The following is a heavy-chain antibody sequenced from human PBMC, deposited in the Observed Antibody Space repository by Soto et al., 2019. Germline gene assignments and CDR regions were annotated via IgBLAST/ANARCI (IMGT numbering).Heavy chain of an antibody. Sequence: SPTLSLTCAISGDSVSSTSAAWSWIRQSPSRGLEWLGRTYYRSKWYSDYAVSVKSRITINPDTSKNQYSLQLNSVTPEDTAVHYRDRGSYYSGWVWGQGTLVTVSS. CDR1: GDSVSSTSAA. CDR3: DRGSYYSGWV. D-gene: IGHD6-19*01. CDR2: TYYRSKWYS. J-gene: IGHJ4*02. V-gene: IGHV6-1*01.